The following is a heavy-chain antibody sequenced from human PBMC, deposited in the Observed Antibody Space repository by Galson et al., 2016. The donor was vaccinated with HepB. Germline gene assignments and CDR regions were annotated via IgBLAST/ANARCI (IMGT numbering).Heavy chain of an antibody. CDR2: INGGGGFT. CDR3: ARASNWNTDPWGY. J-gene: IGHJ4*02. CDR1: GFTFTSYA. V-gene: IGHV3-23*01. D-gene: IGHD1/OR15-1a*01. Sequence: SLRLSCAASGFTFTSYAMSWVRQAPGKGLEWVSAINGGGGFTYYADSVKGRFTISRDNSKNTVYLQMDSLSTDDTAMYYCARASNWNTDPWGYWGQGTLVTVSS.